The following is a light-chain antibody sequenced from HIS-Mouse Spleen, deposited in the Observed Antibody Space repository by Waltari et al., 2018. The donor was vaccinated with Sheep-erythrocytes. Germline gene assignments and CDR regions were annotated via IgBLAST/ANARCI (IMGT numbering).Light chain of an antibody. Sequence: EIVLTQSPGTLSLSPGERATLSCRASQSVSSSYLAWYQQKPGQAPRHLIYGASSRATGSADRCIGSGSGTDFTLTISRLEHEDVAVYYCQQYGSSPWTFGQGTKVEIK. CDR2: GAS. CDR1: QSVSSSY. CDR3: QQYGSSPWT. J-gene: IGKJ1*01. V-gene: IGKV3-20*01.